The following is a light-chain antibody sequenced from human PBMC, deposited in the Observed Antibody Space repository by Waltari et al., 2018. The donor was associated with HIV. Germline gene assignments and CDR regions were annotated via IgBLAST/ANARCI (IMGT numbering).Light chain of an antibody. CDR2: AAS. V-gene: IGKV1-9*01. J-gene: IGKJ2*01. CDR1: EDINEF. CDR3: QQLNTYPPDT. Sequence: DNQLTQSPSFMSASIGDRASITCRASEDINEFLAWYQQKPGVAPKLLIYAASTLEDEVPSRCSGSGSGTDFTLTISSLQPEDFAAYFCQQLNTYPPDTFGPGTKLEI.